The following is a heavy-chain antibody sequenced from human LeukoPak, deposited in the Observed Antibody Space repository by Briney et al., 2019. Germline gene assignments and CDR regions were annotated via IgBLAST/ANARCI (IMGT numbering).Heavy chain of an antibody. CDR3: ARGGQELDY. J-gene: IGHJ4*02. V-gene: IGHV3-33*01. Sequence: GESLTLSCAASGFTFSSYVMEWVRQAPGKGLEWVAVIGHDGSHKYYEDSVKGRFTISRDNSKNTLYLQMNSLRAEDMAVYYCARGGQELDYWGQGTLVTVSS. CDR1: GFTFSSYV. D-gene: IGHD1-1*01. CDR2: IGHDGSHK.